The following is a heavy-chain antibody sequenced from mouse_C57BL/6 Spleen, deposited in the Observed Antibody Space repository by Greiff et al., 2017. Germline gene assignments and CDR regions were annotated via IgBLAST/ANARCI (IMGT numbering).Heavy chain of an antibody. CDR3: ARTTGDYCRAWFDY. CDR2: INPSNGGT. J-gene: IGHJ3*01. Sequence: QVQLQQPGAELVKPGASVKLSCKASGYPFTSYWMHWVKQRPGQGLEWIGNINPSNGGTNYNEKFKSKATLTVDKSSSTAYMQLSSLTSEDSAVYYCARTTGDYCRAWFDYWGQGTLVTVSA. D-gene: IGHD1-1*01. CDR1: GYPFTSYW. V-gene: IGHV1-53*01.